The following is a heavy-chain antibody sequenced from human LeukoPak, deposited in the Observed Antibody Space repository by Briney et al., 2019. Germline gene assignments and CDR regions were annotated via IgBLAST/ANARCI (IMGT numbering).Heavy chain of an antibody. CDR1: GFTFSSYA. V-gene: IGHV3-23*01. J-gene: IGHJ4*02. CDR2: ISGSGGST. CDR3: AKDHLEARLRGPAFDY. Sequence: GGSLRLSCAASGFTFSSYAMSWVRQAPGKGLEWVSAISGSGGSTYYADSVKGRFTISRDNSKNTLYLQMNSLRAEDTAVYYCAKDHLEARLRGPAFDYWGQGTLVTVSS. D-gene: IGHD3/OR15-3a*01.